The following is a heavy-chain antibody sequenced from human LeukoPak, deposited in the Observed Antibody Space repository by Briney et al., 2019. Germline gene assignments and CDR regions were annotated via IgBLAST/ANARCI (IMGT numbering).Heavy chain of an antibody. CDR2: IHYSGST. V-gene: IGHV4-59*08. J-gene: IGHJ5*02. CDR1: GGSNY. D-gene: IGHD1-20*01. Sequence: SETLSLTCTVSGGSNYWSWIRQPPGRGLEWIGYIHYSGSTNYNTSLKSRVTISIDTSKNQLSLKLNSVTAADTAVYYCARRSNWNAGVDWFDPWGQGTLVTVSS. CDR3: ARRSNWNAGVDWFDP.